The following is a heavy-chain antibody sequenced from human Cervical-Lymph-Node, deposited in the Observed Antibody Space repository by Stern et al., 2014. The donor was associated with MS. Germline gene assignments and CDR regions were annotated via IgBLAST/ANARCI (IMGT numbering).Heavy chain of an antibody. CDR2: ISAVGGNK. J-gene: IGHJ4*02. CDR1: GFTFSSYA. CDR3: ARRPKGGAIDH. D-gene: IGHD4/OR15-4a*01. V-gene: IGHV3-30-3*01. Sequence: VQLVESGGGVVQPGTSLRLSCTVSGFTFSSYAFHWVRQAPGKGLEWVAVISAVGGNKYYAESVKGRITISRDNSKNTLYVEMNSLRVEGSAVYYCARRPKGGAIDHGGQGTL.